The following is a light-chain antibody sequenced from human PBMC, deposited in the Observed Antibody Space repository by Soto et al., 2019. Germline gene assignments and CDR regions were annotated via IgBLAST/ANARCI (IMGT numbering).Light chain of an antibody. V-gene: IGLV2-14*01. CDR3: SSYTSSSTLV. CDR1: SSDVCGYNY. CDR2: EVS. J-gene: IGLJ1*01. Sequence: QSALTQPASVSGSPGQSITISCTGTSSDVCGYNYVSWYQQHPGKPPKLMIYEVSNRPSGVSNRFSGAKSGNTASLTISGLQAEDEADYYCSSYTSSSTLVFGTGTKVTVL.